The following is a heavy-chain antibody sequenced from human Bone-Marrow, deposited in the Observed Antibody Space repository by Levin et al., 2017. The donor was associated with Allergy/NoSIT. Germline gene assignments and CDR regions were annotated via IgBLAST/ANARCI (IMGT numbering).Heavy chain of an antibody. D-gene: IGHD3-10*01. V-gene: IGHV5-51*01. J-gene: IGHJ4*02. CDR3: SRQSDEFPPYDGEWVAEHYFDT. CDR2: IYPGDSET. Sequence: GESLKISCQVSGYQFTDRWIGWVRQWPGKGLEWMGNIYPGDSETRSSPSFQGQVTMLVDKSINTAFLHWDSLSAPDTAMYYWSRQSDEFPPYDGEWVAEHYFDTWGQGTLVSVSS. CDR1: GYQFTDRW.